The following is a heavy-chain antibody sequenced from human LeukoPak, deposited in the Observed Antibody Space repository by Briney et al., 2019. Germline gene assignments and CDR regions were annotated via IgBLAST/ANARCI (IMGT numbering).Heavy chain of an antibody. CDR3: AKVAPLGDGDFWYFDL. V-gene: IGHV3-23*01. CDR2: ISASGGRT. D-gene: IGHD4-17*01. Sequence: PGGSLRLSCAASRFTFNSYAMSWVRQAPGKGLEWVSAISASGGRTNNADSVKGRSTISRDNSKNTLYLQMNSLRAEDTAVYYCAKVAPLGDGDFWYFDLWGRGTLVTASS. CDR1: RFTFNSYA. J-gene: IGHJ2*01.